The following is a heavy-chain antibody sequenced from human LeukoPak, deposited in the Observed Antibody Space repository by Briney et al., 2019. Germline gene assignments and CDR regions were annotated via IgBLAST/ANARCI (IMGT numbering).Heavy chain of an antibody. CDR2: ISGNGGST. CDR1: GGTFSSYA. CDR3: ATYYYGSGSRTTIDSY. Sequence: SCKASGGTFSSYAMSWVRQAPGKGLEWVSAISGNGGSTYYADSVKGRFTISRDNSKNTLYLQMNSLRAEDTAVYYCATYYYGSGSRTTIDSYWGQGTLVTVSS. J-gene: IGHJ4*02. D-gene: IGHD3-10*01. V-gene: IGHV3-23*01.